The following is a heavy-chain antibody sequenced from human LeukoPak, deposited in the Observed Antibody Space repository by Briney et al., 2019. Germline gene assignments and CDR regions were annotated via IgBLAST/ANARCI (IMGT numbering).Heavy chain of an antibody. V-gene: IGHV3-23*01. D-gene: IGHD2-15*01. Sequence: PGGSLRHSCAASGFPFSGFAMSWVRQAPGKGLEWVSSISDSGDSTYYADSVRGRFTISRDNSKDTLYVQMNSLRAEDAAVYYCAKSHSVVRRGYFDSWGQGTLVTVSS. CDR1: GFPFSGFA. CDR3: AKSHSVVRRGYFDS. J-gene: IGHJ4*02. CDR2: ISDSGDST.